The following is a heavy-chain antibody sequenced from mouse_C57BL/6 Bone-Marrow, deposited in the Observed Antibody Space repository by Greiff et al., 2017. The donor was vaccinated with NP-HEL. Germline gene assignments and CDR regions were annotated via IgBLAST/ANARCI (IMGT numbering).Heavy chain of an antibody. V-gene: IGHV5-4*03. Sequence: EVMLVESGGGLVKPGGSLKLSCAASGFTFSSYAMSWVRQTPEKRLEWVATISDGGSYTYYPDNVKGRFTISRDNAKNNLYLQMSHLKSGDTAMYYCARVDYYYAYFDYWGQGTTLTVSS. CDR2: ISDGGSYT. CDR3: ARVDYYYAYFDY. D-gene: IGHD1-1*01. CDR1: GFTFSSYA. J-gene: IGHJ2*01.